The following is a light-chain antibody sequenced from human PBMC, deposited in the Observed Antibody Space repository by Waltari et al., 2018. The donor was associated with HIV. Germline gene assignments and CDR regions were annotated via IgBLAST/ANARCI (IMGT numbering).Light chain of an antibody. Sequence: NFVLTQPHSVSASPGKTVIIPCTRSSGSIGSAYVQWYQQRPGSSPSTVIYADYQRPSGVPDRFSGSVDNSSNSASLTISGLRSDDEADYYCQSYDGTNWVFGGGTKLTVL. J-gene: IGLJ3*02. V-gene: IGLV6-57*01. CDR1: SGSIGSAY. CDR3: QSYDGTNWV. CDR2: ADY.